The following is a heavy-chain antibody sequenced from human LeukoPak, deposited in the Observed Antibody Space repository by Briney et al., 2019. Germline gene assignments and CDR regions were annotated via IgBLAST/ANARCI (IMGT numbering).Heavy chain of an antibody. D-gene: IGHD5-18*01. Sequence: GGSLRLSCAASGFTFSSYWMHWVRQAPGKGLVWVSRINSDGSSTSYADSVKGRFTISRDNAKNTLYLQMNSLRAEDTAVYYCARRAAMVQVPNYYFDYWGQGTLVTVSS. CDR2: INSDGSST. V-gene: IGHV3-74*01. CDR1: GFTFSSYW. J-gene: IGHJ4*02. CDR3: ARRAAMVQVPNYYFDY.